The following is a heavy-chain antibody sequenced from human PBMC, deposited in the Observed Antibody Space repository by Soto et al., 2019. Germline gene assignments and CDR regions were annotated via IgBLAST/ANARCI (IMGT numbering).Heavy chain of an antibody. D-gene: IGHD4-17*01. CDR1: GGTFSSYA. Sequence: SVKVSXKASGGTFSSYAISWVRQAPGQGLEWMGGIIPIFGTANYAQKFQGRVTITADESTSTAYMELSSLRSEDTAVYYCAGGGDYGDYVGDYYFNYGGKGTLVTVPS. CDR2: IIPIFGTA. J-gene: IGHJ4*02. V-gene: IGHV1-69*13. CDR3: AGGGDYGDYVGDYYFNY.